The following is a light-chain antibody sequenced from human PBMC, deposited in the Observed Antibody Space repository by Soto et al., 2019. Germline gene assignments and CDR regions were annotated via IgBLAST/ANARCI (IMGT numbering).Light chain of an antibody. V-gene: IGKV3-20*01. Sequence: EIVLTQSPGTLSLSPGEGATPSCRASQIVRSTYLAWFQQKPGQAPRLLIYGASTRATGIPDRFSGSGSGTDFTLTISGLEPKDFALYYCQQYDITPPNTFGGGTKVEV. CDR2: GAS. CDR1: QIVRSTY. CDR3: QQYDITPPNT. J-gene: IGKJ4*01.